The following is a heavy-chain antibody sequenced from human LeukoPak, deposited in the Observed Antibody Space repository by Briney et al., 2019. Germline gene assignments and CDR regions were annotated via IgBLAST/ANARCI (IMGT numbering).Heavy chain of an antibody. V-gene: IGHV1-46*01. CDR3: ASGGRYCSSTSCYTPDY. Sequence: GASVKVSCKASGYTFTGYYMHWVRQAPGQGLEWMGIINPSGGSTSYAQKFQGRVTMTRDTSTSTVYMELSSLRSEDTAVYYCASGGRYCSSTSCYTPDYWGQGTLVTVSS. J-gene: IGHJ4*02. D-gene: IGHD2-2*02. CDR2: INPSGGST. CDR1: GYTFTGYY.